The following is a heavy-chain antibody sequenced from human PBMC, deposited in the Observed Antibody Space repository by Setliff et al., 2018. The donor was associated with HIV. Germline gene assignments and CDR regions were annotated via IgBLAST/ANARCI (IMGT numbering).Heavy chain of an antibody. CDR1: GYSISSGYY. CDR2: VHYSGST. Sequence: LSLTCTVSGYSISSGYYWGWIRQPPGKGLEWIGSVHYSGSTYHNPSLNSRATTSIDTPKNQFSLKLNSVTAADTAVYYCARLSGGMVPNYWGPGTLVTVSS. V-gene: IGHV4-38-2*02. J-gene: IGHJ4*02. D-gene: IGHD3-10*01. CDR3: ARLSGGMVPNY.